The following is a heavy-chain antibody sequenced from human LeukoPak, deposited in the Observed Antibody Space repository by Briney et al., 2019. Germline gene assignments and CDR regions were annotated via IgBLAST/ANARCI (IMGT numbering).Heavy chain of an antibody. CDR2: ISGSGGST. V-gene: IGHV3-23*01. Sequence: PGGSLRLSCAASGFAFSSYAMSWVRQAPGKGLEWVSAISGSGGSTYYADSVKGRFTISRDNSKNTLYLQMNSLRAEDTAVYYCAKSMNTAMVTSSGYWGQGTLVTVSS. CDR1: GFAFSSYA. CDR3: AKSMNTAMVTSSGY. J-gene: IGHJ4*02. D-gene: IGHD5-18*01.